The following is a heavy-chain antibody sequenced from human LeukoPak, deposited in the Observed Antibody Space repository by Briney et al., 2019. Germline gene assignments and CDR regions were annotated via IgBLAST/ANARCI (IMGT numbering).Heavy chain of an antibody. CDR2: IISSSSYI. CDR3: ARNEFASSSWYIHDAFDI. Sequence: AGGSLRLSCAASRFTFSSYSMNCVRQAPGGGLGWVSSIISSSSYIYYADSVKGRVTISRDKDQNSLYVQMNSLRAEDTAVYYCARNEFASSSWYIHDAFDIWRQGTMDSVS. V-gene: IGHV3-21*01. CDR1: RFTFSSYS. J-gene: IGHJ3*02. D-gene: IGHD6-13*01.